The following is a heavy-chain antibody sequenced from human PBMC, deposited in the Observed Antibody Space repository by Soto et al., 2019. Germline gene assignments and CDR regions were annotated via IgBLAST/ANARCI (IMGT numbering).Heavy chain of an antibody. D-gene: IGHD3-22*01. CDR3: AREGRLLLPDY. J-gene: IGHJ4*02. CDR1: GYTFTNND. V-gene: IGHV1-18*01. CDR2: ISPYSGKT. Sequence: QIQLVQSGTEVRKPGASAKVSCKTSGYTFTNNDVCWVRQTPAQGLEWMGWISPYSGKTNYARKFKGRVTMTTDTSTSTVYMELTCLTSDGTAVYYCAREGRLLLPDYWGQGTLVSVSS.